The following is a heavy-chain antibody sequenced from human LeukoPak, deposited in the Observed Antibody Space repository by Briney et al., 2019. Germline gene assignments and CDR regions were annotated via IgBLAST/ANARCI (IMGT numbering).Heavy chain of an antibody. CDR2: IYYSGST. V-gene: IGHV4-61*01. D-gene: IGHD2-15*01. Sequence: TSETLSLTCTVSGGSVSSGSYYWSWIRQPPGKGLEWIGYIYYSGSTNYNPSLKSRVTISVDTSKNQFSLKLSSVTAADSAVYFCARGGRHCSGGSYYPFWYFDLWGRGTLVTVSS. CDR1: GGSVSSGSYY. CDR3: ARGGRHCSGGSYYPFWYFDL. J-gene: IGHJ2*01.